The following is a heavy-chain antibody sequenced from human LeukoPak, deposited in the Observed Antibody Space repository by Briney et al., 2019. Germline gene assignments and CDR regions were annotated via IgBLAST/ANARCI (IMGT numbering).Heavy chain of an antibody. CDR1: GGSISGSHNY. J-gene: IGHJ4*02. CDR3: ATGGGLAVAHS. CDR2: IQYSGST. Sequence: PSETLSLTCTVSGGSISGSHNYWSWIRQPPGKGLEWIGSIQYSGSTFYNPSFKSRATISVDASNNHFSLRLSSVTAADTAIHYCATGGGLAVAHSWGQGILVTVSS. D-gene: IGHD6-19*01. V-gene: IGHV4-39*02.